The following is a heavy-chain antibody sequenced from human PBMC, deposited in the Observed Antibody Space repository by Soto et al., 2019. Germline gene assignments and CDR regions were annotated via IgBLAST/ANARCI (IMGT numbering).Heavy chain of an antibody. CDR1: GYTFTSYY. Sequence: ASVKVSCKASGYTFTSYYMHWVRQAPGQGLEWMGIINTSGGSTSYAQKFQGRVTMTRDTTTSTVYMELRNLRSDDTAVYYCARGPTDYYDNSANYFLDYWGQGTLVTVSS. D-gene: IGHD3-22*01. V-gene: IGHV1-46*01. CDR3: ARGPTDYYDNSANYFLDY. J-gene: IGHJ4*02. CDR2: INTSGGST.